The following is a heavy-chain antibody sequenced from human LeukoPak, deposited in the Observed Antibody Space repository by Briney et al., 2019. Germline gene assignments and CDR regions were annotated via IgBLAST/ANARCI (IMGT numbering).Heavy chain of an antibody. CDR3: ARVGRTALGEPFDY. J-gene: IGHJ4*02. CDR1: GYTFTSYD. CDR2: MNPNSGGT. D-gene: IGHD1-26*01. V-gene: IGHV1-2*02. Sequence: ASVKVSCKASGYTFTSYDINWVRQATGQGLEWMGWMNPNSGGTNYAQTFQGRVTMTRDTSISTAYMELSRLRSDDTAVYYCARVGRTALGEPFDYWGQGTLVTVSS.